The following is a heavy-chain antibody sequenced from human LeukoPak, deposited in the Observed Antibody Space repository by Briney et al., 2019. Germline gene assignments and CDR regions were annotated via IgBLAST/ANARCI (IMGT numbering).Heavy chain of an antibody. D-gene: IGHD3-22*01. CDR3: ARDYYDSSGYYFYFDY. V-gene: IGHV1-2*02. CDR1: GYTFTGYY. J-gene: IGHJ4*02. CDR2: INPNSGGT. Sequence: GASVKVSCKASGYTFTGYYMHWVRQAPGQGPEWVGWINPNSGGTNYAQKFQGRVTMTRDTSISTAYMELSRLRSDDTAVYYCARDYYDSSGYYFYFDYWGQGTLVTVSS.